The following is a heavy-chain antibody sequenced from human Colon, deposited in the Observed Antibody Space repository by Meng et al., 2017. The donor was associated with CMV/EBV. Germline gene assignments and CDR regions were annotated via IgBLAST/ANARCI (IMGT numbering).Heavy chain of an antibody. Sequence: GESLKISCAASGFTFSSYGMHWVRQAPGKGLEWAAFIRYDGSNKYYADSVKGRFTISRDNSKNTLYLQMNSLRAEDTAVYYCAKVAHRVVPYYFDYWGQGTLVTVSS. J-gene: IGHJ4*02. CDR1: GFTFSSYG. D-gene: IGHD2-2*01. V-gene: IGHV3-30*02. CDR2: IRYDGSNK. CDR3: AKVAHRVVPYYFDY.